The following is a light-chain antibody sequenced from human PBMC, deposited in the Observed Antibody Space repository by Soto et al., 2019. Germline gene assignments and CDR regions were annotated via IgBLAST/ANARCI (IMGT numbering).Light chain of an antibody. Sequence: DIQMTQSPSTLSASVGDRVTITCRASQDISRWLAWYQQKPGKPPKLLIYDASGLDSGVPSRFSGSGFGTEFTLTITGLQPDDFSTFYCQQYDSFPWTFGQGTNVDFK. V-gene: IGKV1-5*01. CDR2: DAS. J-gene: IGKJ1*01. CDR1: QDISRW. CDR3: QQYDSFPWT.